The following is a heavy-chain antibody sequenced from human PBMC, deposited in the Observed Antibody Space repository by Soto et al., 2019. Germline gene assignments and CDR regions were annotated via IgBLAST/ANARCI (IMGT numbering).Heavy chain of an antibody. V-gene: IGHV3-23*01. CDR2: ISGVGGST. CDR3: AKDRVNFLGWLSIPPGFDY. J-gene: IGHJ4*02. D-gene: IGHD3-3*01. Sequence: EVQLSESGGGLVEPGGSLRLSCVASGFTFSNYPMSWVRQAPGKGLEWASAISGVGGSTYYGDSVKGRFIISRDNSKNTLYLQMRSLRAEDTAVYYCAKDRVNFLGWLSIPPGFDYWGQGTPVTVSS. CDR1: GFTFSNYP.